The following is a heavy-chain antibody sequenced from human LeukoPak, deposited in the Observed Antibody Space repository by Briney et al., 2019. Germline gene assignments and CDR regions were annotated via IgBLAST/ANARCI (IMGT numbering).Heavy chain of an antibody. CDR1: GFTFSSYA. V-gene: IGHV3-30-3*01. J-gene: IGHJ6*02. CDR2: ISYDGSNK. CDR3: AKDMSTVTTYATGPYYYYGMDV. Sequence: PGGSLRLSCAASGFTFSSYAMHWVRQAPGKGLEWVAVISYDGSNKYYADSVKGRFTISRDNSKNTLYLQMNSLRAEDTAVYYCAKDMSTVTTYATGPYYYYGMDVWGQGTTVTVSS. D-gene: IGHD4-17*01.